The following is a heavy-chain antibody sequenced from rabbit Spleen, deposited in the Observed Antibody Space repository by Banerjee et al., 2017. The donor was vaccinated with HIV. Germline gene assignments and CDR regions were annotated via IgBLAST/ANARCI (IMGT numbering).Heavy chain of an antibody. V-gene: IGHV1S45*01. CDR2: IDAGSSGFT. CDR3: ARDSSSSFSSYGMDL. D-gene: IGHD1-1*01. CDR1: GFSFSSSDY. Sequence: QEQLEESGGDLVKPGASLTLTCTASGFSFSSSDYMCWVRQAPGKGLEWIACIDAGSSGFTYFASWAKGRFTCSKTSSTTATLQMTRLTVADTATYFCARDSSSSFSSYGMDLWGPGTLVTVS. J-gene: IGHJ6*01.